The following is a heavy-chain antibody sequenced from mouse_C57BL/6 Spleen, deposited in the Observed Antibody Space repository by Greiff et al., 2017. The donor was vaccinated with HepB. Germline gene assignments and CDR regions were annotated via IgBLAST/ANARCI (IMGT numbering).Heavy chain of an antibody. D-gene: IGHD1-1*01. Sequence: EVQLQQSGPELVKPGASVKIPCKASGYTFTDYNVDWVKQSHGKSLEWIGDINPNNGGTIYNQKFKGKATLTVDKSSSTAYMELRSLTSEDTAVYYCARRNYGSSYGYFDVWGTGTTVTVSS. V-gene: IGHV1-18*01. CDR3: ARRNYGSSYGYFDV. J-gene: IGHJ1*03. CDR2: INPNNGGT. CDR1: GYTFTDYN.